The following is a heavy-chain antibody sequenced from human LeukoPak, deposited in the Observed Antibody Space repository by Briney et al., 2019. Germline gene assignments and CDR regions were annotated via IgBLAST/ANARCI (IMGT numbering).Heavy chain of an antibody. CDR3: AKAPVTSCRGAYCYPFDS. Sequence: GGSLRLSRAASGFTFSSYAMSWVRQAPGKGLEWVSAISGSGGSTYYADSVRGRFTISRDNSKNTLYLQMNSLRAEDAAVYFCAKAPVTSCRGAYCYPFDSWGQGTLVTVSS. D-gene: IGHD2-21*01. J-gene: IGHJ4*02. V-gene: IGHV3-23*01. CDR1: GFTFSSYA. CDR2: ISGSGGST.